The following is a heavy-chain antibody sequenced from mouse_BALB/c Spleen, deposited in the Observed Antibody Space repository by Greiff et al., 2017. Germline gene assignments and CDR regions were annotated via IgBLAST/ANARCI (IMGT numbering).Heavy chain of an antibody. V-gene: IGHV2-9-2*01. Sequence: VKLVESGPGLVAPSQSLSITCTVSGFSLTSYDISWIRQPPGKGLEWLGVIWTGGGTNYNSAFMSRLSISKDNSKSQVFLKMNSLQTDDTAIYYCVRVGGYYYFDYWGQGTTLTVSS. D-gene: IGHD2-3*01. CDR2: IWTGGGT. CDR1: GFSLTSYD. J-gene: IGHJ2*01. CDR3: VRVGGYYYFDY.